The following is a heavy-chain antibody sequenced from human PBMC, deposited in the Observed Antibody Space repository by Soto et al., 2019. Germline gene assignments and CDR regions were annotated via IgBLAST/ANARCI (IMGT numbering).Heavy chain of an antibody. V-gene: IGHV4-59*01. CDR1: GGSFSSDH. CDR2: INNSGIT. J-gene: IGHJ6*02. D-gene: IGHD2-2*01. CDR3: ARDRPWGCSSSNYCYYYGLDV. Sequence: SETLSLTCNVSGGSFSSDHWGWIRQPPGKGLEWIGKINNSGITNYNPSLKSRATISVDTSKNQFSLKLTSVTAADTAVYYCARDRPWGCSSSNYCYYYGLDVWGQGTTVTVSS.